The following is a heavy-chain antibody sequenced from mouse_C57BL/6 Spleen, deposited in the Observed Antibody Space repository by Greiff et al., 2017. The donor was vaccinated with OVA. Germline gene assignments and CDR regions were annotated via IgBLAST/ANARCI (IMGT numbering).Heavy chain of an antibody. D-gene: IGHD1-1*01. J-gene: IGHJ3*01. CDR2: ISGGGGNT. Sequence: EVMLVESGGGLVKPGGSLKLSCAASGFTFSSYTMSWVRQTPEKRLEWVATISGGGGNTYYPDSVKGRFTISRDNAKNTLYLQMSSLRSEDTALYYCASPHYGSTWFAYWGQGTLVTVSA. V-gene: IGHV5-9*01. CDR3: ASPHYGSTWFAY. CDR1: GFTFSSYT.